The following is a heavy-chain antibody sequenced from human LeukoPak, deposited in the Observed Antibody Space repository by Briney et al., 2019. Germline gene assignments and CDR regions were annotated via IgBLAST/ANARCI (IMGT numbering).Heavy chain of an antibody. CDR3: ARVLHKRNYDSSVYYGY. CDR1: GFTFSSYS. V-gene: IGHV3-48*01. J-gene: IGHJ4*02. CDR2: ISSSDSTI. D-gene: IGHD3-22*01. Sequence: GGSLRLSCAASGFTFSSYSMNWVRQAPGKGLEWVSYISSSDSTIYYADSVKGRFTISRNSAKNSLYLQMNSLRAEDTAVYYCARVLHKRNYDSSVYYGYWGQGTLVTVSS.